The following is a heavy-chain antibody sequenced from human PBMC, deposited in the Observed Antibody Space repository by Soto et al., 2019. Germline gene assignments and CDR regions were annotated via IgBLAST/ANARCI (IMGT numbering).Heavy chain of an antibody. CDR2: ISAYNGNT. CDR1: GYTFTSYG. V-gene: IGHV1-18*01. CDR3: ARDLIAAAGDNWFDP. D-gene: IGHD6-13*01. J-gene: IGHJ5*02. Sequence: ASVKVSCKASGYTFTSYGISWVRQAPGQGLEWMGWISAYNGNTNYAQKLQGRVTMTTDTSTSTAYMELRSLRSGDTAVYYCARDLIAAAGDNWFDPWGQGTLVTVS.